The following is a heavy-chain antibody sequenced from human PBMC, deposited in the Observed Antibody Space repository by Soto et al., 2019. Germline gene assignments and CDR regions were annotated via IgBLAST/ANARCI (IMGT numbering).Heavy chain of an antibody. V-gene: IGHV3-23*01. CDR2: ISGSGGGT. J-gene: IGHJ4*02. Sequence: GGSLRLSCAASGFTFSSSVMNWVRQAPGKGLEWVSVISGSGGGTYYADSVKGRFTISRDNSKNTLYLQMSSLRAEDTAIYYCAKEADCSGGSYYRVLGYWGQGTLVTVSS. CDR3: AKEADCSGGSYYRVLGY. CDR1: GFTFSSSV. D-gene: IGHD2-15*01.